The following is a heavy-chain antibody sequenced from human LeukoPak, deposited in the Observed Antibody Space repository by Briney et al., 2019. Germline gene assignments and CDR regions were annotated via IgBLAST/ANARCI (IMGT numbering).Heavy chain of an antibody. CDR3: ARQYSSGWSYYYGLDV. CDR2: TYYRSKWYN. Sequence: SQTLSLTCAISGDSVSSNSAAWNWIRQSPSRNLEWLGRTYYRSKWYNDYAVSVTSRITINPDTSKNQSSLQLNSVTPEDTAVYYCARQYSSGWSYYYGLDVWGKGTTVTVSS. V-gene: IGHV6-1*01. CDR1: GDSVSSNSAA. J-gene: IGHJ6*04. D-gene: IGHD6-13*01.